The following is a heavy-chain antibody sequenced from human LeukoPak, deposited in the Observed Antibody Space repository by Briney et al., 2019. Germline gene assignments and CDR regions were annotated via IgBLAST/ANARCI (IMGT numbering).Heavy chain of an antibody. J-gene: IGHJ4*02. CDR1: GGSISVSTYY. CDR2: IYNSGST. CDR3: AKGHRGYGDPYYFDY. V-gene: IGHV4-39*07. D-gene: IGHD4-17*01. Sequence: PSETLSLTCSVSGGSISVSTYYWGWIRQPPGKGLEWIGNIYNSGSTYYNPSLKSRVTISVDTSKNQFSLKLSSVTAADTAVYYCAKGHRGYGDPYYFDYWGQGTLVTVSS.